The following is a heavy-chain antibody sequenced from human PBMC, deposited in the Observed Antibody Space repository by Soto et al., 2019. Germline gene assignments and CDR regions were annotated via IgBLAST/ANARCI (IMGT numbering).Heavy chain of an antibody. CDR2: IYYSGST. CDR1: GGSISSGSYY. Sequence: SETLSITFTVSGGSISSGSYYWSWIRQHPGKGLEWIGYIYYSGSTYYNPSLKSRVTISVDTSKNQFSLKLSSVTAADTDVYYCARLSRAASHFDYWGQGTLVTVSS. V-gene: IGHV4-31*03. J-gene: IGHJ4*02. CDR3: ARLSRAASHFDY. D-gene: IGHD2-15*01.